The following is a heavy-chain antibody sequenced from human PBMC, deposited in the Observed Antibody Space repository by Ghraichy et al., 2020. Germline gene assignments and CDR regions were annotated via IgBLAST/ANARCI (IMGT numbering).Heavy chain of an antibody. CDR2: INEDGSKI. D-gene: IGHD2-21*02. CDR1: GFTFSSFW. Sequence: GGSLRLSCGASGFTFSSFWMTWVRQAPGKGLEWVANINEDGSKINYVDSAKGRFTISRDNAKNSLYLHMNGLRAEDTAVYYCARDVAPFDGDFYWDAFDIWGQGTMVTVSS. J-gene: IGHJ3*02. CDR3: ARDVAPFDGDFYWDAFDI. V-gene: IGHV3-7*05.